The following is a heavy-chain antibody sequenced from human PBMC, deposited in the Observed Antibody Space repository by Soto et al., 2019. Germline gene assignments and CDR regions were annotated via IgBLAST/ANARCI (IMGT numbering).Heavy chain of an antibody. CDR2: IKPDGSEK. J-gene: IGHJ4*02. CDR3: ARDAHGTLPLSIKFDI. V-gene: IGHV3-7*03. D-gene: IGHD6-6*01. Sequence: GGSLRLSCAASEFTFSAYWMSWVRQAPGKGLEWVANIKPDGSEKFYLASVKGRFTISRDNAEHSLYLQMNSMRAEDTAMYFLARDAHGTLPLSIKFDIWGQGTLVTVSS. CDR1: EFTFSAYW.